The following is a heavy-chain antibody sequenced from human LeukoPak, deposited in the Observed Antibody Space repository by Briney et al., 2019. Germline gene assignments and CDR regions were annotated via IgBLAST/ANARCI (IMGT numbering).Heavy chain of an antibody. J-gene: IGHJ2*01. V-gene: IGHV3-53*01. CDR2: IYTGGTP. Sequence: GGSLRLSCVASGFTVSSNYMTWVRQAPGKGLEWVSVIYTGGTPYYADSVKGRFTISRESAKNSLYLQMNNLRVEDTAVYYCARRPNRGAANWYFDLWGRGTLVTVSS. CDR1: GFTVSSNY. D-gene: IGHD7-27*01. CDR3: ARRPNRGAANWYFDL.